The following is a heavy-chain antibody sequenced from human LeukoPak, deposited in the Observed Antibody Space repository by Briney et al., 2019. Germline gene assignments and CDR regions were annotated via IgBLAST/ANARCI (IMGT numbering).Heavy chain of an antibody. Sequence: GGSLRLSCTASGFTFGDYAMSWVRQAPGKGLEWVGFIRSKAYGGTTEYAASVKGRFTISRDDSKSIAYLQMNSLRAEDTAVYFCAKSTRAVMAMMDVWGKGTTVTVSS. V-gene: IGHV3-49*04. J-gene: IGHJ6*04. CDR1: GFTFGDYA. CDR2: IRSKAYGGTT. D-gene: IGHD3-16*01. CDR3: AKSTRAVMAMMDV.